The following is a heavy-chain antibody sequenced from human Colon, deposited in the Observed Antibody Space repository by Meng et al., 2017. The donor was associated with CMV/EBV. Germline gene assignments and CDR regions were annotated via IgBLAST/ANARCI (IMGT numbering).Heavy chain of an antibody. V-gene: IGHV3-23*03. CDR3: AKGSLEWLYYGMDV. CDR1: GFTFRNYA. Sequence: GGSLRLSCAASGFTFRNYAMSWVRQAPGKGLEWVAVIYAGGRKTYYADSVKGRFNISRDDSKNMLYMQMKSLRAQDTAVYYCAKGSLEWLYYGMDVWGQGTTVTVSS. CDR2: IYAGGRKT. D-gene: IGHD3-3*01. J-gene: IGHJ6*02.